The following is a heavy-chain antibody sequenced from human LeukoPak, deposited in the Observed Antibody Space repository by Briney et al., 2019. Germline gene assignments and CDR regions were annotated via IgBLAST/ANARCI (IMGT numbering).Heavy chain of an antibody. V-gene: IGHV3-15*05. CDR1: GSTFTNAW. J-gene: IGHJ6*03. CDR3: ATNTYFGVIVMSRRDYYYMDV. D-gene: IGHD3-16*02. CDR2: IKSKNDGGAT. Sequence: PGGSLRLSCVDSGSTFTNAWMSWVRQAPGKGLEWVGRIKSKNDGGATDYAAPVRGRFTISRDDSKNTVYLQMNNLKTDDTAVYYCATNTYFGVIVMSRRDYYYMDVWGKGTTVTVSS.